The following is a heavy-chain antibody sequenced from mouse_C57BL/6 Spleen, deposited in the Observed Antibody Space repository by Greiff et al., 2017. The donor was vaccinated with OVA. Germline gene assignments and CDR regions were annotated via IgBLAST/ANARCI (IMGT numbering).Heavy chain of an antibody. D-gene: IGHD2-1*01. V-gene: IGHV2-6-1*01. CDR2: IWSDGST. CDR3: ARHGGNYGFYFDY. Sequence: QVQLKESGPGLVAPSQRLSITCTVSGFSLTSYGVHWVRQPPGKGLEWLVVIWSDGSTTYNSALKSRLSISKDNSKSQVFLKMNSLQTDDTAMYYCARHGGNYGFYFDYWGQGTTLTVSS. J-gene: IGHJ2*01. CDR1: GFSLTSYG.